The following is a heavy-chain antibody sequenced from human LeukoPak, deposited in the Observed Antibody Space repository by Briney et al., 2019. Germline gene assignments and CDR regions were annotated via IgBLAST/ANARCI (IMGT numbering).Heavy chain of an antibody. D-gene: IGHD3-22*01. CDR2: IYYRGST. CDR3: ARMYDSSGYYYSRRGSFDY. Sequence: PSETLSLTCTVSGGSISSYYWSWIRQPPGKGLEWIGYIYYRGSTNYNPSLKSRVTISVDTSKNQFSLKLSSVTAADTAVYYCARMYDSSGYYYSRRGSFDYWGQGTLVTVSS. V-gene: IGHV4-59*08. J-gene: IGHJ4*02. CDR1: GGSISSYY.